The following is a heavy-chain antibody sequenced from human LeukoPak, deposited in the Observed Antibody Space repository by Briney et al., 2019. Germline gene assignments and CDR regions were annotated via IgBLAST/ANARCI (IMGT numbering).Heavy chain of an antibody. J-gene: IGHJ4*02. V-gene: IGHV3-21*01. CDR1: GFTFSSYS. CDR3: ARAGYCSGGSCWDY. CDR2: ISSSSSYI. D-gene: IGHD2-15*01. Sequence: GRSLRLSCAASGFTFSSYSMNWVRQAPGKGLEWVSSISSSSSYIYYADSVKGRFTISRDNAKNSLYLQMNSLRAEDTAVYYCARAGYCSGGSCWDYWGQGTLVTVSS.